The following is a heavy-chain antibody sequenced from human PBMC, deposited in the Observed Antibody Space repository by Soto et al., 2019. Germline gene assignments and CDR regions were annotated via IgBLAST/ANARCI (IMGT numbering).Heavy chain of an antibody. D-gene: IGHD3-22*01. CDR1: GFTFSSYA. Sequence: GGSLRLSCAASGFTFSSYAMSWVRQAPGKGLEWVSAISGSGGSTYYADSVKGRFTTSRDNSKNTLYLQMNSLRAEDTAVYYCAKDKYYYDSSGYYFDAFDIWGQGTMVTVSS. CDR2: ISGSGGST. CDR3: AKDKYYYDSSGYYFDAFDI. V-gene: IGHV3-23*01. J-gene: IGHJ3*02.